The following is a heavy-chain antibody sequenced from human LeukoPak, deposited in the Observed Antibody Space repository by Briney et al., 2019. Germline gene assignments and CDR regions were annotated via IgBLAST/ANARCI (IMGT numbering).Heavy chain of an antibody. Sequence: SETLSLTCAVYGGSFSGYYWGWIRQPPGKGLEWIGSIYYSGSTYYNPSLKSRVTISVDTSKNQFSLKLSSVTAADTAVYYCARNIMITFGGVINRFDPWGQGTLVTVSS. D-gene: IGHD3-16*01. CDR2: IYYSGST. J-gene: IGHJ5*02. V-gene: IGHV4-34*01. CDR1: GGSFSGYY. CDR3: ARNIMITFGGVINRFDP.